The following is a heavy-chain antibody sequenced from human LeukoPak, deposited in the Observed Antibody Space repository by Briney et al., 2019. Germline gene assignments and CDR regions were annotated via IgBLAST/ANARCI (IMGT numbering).Heavy chain of an antibody. V-gene: IGHV3-74*01. CDR3: ATGLGHYYYY. Sequence: PGGSLRLSCAASGISFNNYWMHWVRQAPGKGLVWVSRVNSDGSSTVYADSVKGRFTISRDNARTTVYLQMSSLRLDDTATYYCATGLGHYYYYWGQGSLVTVSS. D-gene: IGHD3-22*01. CDR2: VNSDGSST. CDR1: GISFNNYW. J-gene: IGHJ4*02.